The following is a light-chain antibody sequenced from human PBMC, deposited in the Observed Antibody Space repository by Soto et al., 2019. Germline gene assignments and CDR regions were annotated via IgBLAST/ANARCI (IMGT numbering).Light chain of an antibody. CDR3: HQYGGSPPYT. CDR2: GAS. V-gene: IGKV3-20*01. CDR1: QSVSSSY. J-gene: IGKJ2*01. Sequence: EIVLTQSPGTLSLSPGERATLSCRVSQSVSSSYLAWYQQKHGQAPRLLIYGASSRATGIPDRFSGSGSGTDFTLTISRLEPEDFAVYYCHQYGGSPPYTFGQGTKLESK.